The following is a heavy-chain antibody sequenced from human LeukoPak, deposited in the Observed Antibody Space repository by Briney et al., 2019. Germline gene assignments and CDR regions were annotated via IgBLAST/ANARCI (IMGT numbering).Heavy chain of an antibody. J-gene: IGHJ4*02. CDR1: GYTFTSYY. V-gene: IGHV1-2*02. Sequence: ASVKVSCKASGYTFTSYYMHWVRQAPGQGLEWMGWINPNSGGTNYAQKFQGRVTMTRDTSISTAYMELSRLRSDDTAVYYCARAPTYSIINHFDYWGQGTLVTVSS. D-gene: IGHD2-15*01. CDR2: INPNSGGT. CDR3: ARAPTYSIINHFDY.